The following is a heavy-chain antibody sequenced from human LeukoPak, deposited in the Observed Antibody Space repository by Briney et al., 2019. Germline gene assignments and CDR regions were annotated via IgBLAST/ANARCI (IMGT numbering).Heavy chain of an antibody. J-gene: IGHJ4*02. CDR1: GGSISSSSYY. Sequence: SETLSLTCTVSGGSISSSSYYWGWIRQPPGKGLEWIGSIYYSGSTYYNPSLKSRVTISVDTSKNQFSLKPSSVTAADTAVYYCARISIVGAAATAYWGQGTLVTVSS. CDR3: ARISIVGAAATAY. V-gene: IGHV4-39*01. D-gene: IGHD1-26*01. CDR2: IYYSGST.